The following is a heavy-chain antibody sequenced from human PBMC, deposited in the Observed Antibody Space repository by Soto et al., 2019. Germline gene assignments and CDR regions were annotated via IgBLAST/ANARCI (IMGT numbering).Heavy chain of an antibody. CDR2: ISHDGRNE. Sequence: QVQLVESGGGVVQTGRSLRLSCVVSGFRFKNYAMLWVRQAPGKGLEWVAVISHDGRNEYYADSVKGRFTISRDNSKDTLYLQINSLTTEDTALYYCAKDLSVADWGQGTMVIVSS. CDR3: AKDLSVAD. J-gene: IGHJ3*01. V-gene: IGHV3-30*18. CDR1: GFRFKNYA. D-gene: IGHD2-21*01.